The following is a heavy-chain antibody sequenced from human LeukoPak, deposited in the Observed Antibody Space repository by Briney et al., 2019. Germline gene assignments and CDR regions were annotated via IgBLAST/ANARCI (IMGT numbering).Heavy chain of an antibody. CDR2: IYTSGST. CDR3: ASEARVPFITMVRGVYGN. J-gene: IGHJ4*02. CDR1: GGSISSGSYY. Sequence: PSETLSLTCTVSGGSISSGSYYWSWIRQPAGKGLEWIGRIYTSGSTNYNPSLKSRVTISVDTSKNQFSLKLSSVTAADTAVYYCASEARVPFITMVRGVYGNWGQGTLVTVSS. D-gene: IGHD3-10*01. V-gene: IGHV4-61*02.